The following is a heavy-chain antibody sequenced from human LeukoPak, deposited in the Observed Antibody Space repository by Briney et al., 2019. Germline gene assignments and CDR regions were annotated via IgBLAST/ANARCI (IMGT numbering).Heavy chain of an antibody. D-gene: IGHD1-20*01. V-gene: IGHV1-3*03. CDR1: GYTFASYA. CDR2: INAGNGNT. J-gene: IGHJ5*02. Sequence: ASVKVSCKASGYTFASYAMHWVRQAPGQRLEWMGWINAGNGNTKYSQEFQGRVTITRDTSASTAYMELSSLRSEDMAVYYCARDHNDYNWKGGFDPWGQGTLVTVSS. CDR3: ARDHNDYNWKGGFDP.